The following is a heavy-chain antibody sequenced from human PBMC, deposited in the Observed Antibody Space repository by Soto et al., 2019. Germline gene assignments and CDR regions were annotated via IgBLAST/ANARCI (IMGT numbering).Heavy chain of an antibody. CDR2: ISPDGRTT. CDR1: GFSFSHYW. CDR3: ADSWLPTSY. V-gene: IGHV3-74*01. D-gene: IGHD3-10*01. Sequence: LXLSCAASGFSFSHYWMHWVRQAPGKGLVWVSRISPDGRTTTYADSVKGRFTISRDNAKSTLYLQINSLTVEDGAVYYCADSWLPTSYWGPGTLVTVSS. J-gene: IGHJ4*02.